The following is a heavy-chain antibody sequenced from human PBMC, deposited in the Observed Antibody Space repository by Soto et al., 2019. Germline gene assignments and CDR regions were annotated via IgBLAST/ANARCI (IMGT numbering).Heavy chain of an antibody. CDR2: IYYSGST. J-gene: IGHJ5*02. D-gene: IGHD2-2*01. Sequence: SETLSLTCTVSGGSVSSGSYYWSWIRQPPGKGLEWIGYIYYSGSTNYNPSLKSRVTISVDTSKNQFSLKLSSVTAADTAVYYCARLGGGYCSSTSCYRNWFDPWGQGTLDTVSS. V-gene: IGHV4-61*01. CDR3: ARLGGGYCSSTSCYRNWFDP. CDR1: GGSVSSGSYY.